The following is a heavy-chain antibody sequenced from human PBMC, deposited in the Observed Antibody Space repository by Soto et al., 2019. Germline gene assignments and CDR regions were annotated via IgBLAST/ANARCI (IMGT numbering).Heavy chain of an antibody. CDR3: AKGAVAGTPTSYYYYGMDV. J-gene: IGHJ6*02. CDR1: GGTFRTYA. Sequence: QVQLLQSGAEVKKPGSSVRVCCEASGGTFRTYAISWVRQAPGQGLEWMGEIIPIFGKVNYAQKFQGRVTITADESTTTVYMDLRSLTSEDTAVYYCAKGAVAGTPTSYYYYGMDVWGQGTTVTVS. V-gene: IGHV1-69*12. D-gene: IGHD6-19*01. CDR2: IIPIFGKV.